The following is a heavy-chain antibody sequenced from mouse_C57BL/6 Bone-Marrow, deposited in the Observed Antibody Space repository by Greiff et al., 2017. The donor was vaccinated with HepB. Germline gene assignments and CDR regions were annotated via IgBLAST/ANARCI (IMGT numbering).Heavy chain of an antibody. J-gene: IGHJ4*01. CDR2: IRNKANGYTT. D-gene: IGHD5-5*01. CDR3: ARPSLLPHYYAMDY. Sequence: EVQLVESGGGLVQPGGSLSLSCAASGFTFTDYYMSWVRQPPGKALEWLGFIRNKANGYTTEYSASVKGRFTISRDNSQSILYLQMNALRAEDSATYYSARPSLLPHYYAMDYWGQGTSVTVSS. V-gene: IGHV7-3*01. CDR1: GFTFTDYY.